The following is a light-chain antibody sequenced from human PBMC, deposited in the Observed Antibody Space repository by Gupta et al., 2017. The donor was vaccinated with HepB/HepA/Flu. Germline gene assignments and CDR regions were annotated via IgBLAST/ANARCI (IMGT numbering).Light chain of an antibody. Sequence: NFMLTQPHSVSESPGQTVTISCTGSSGSIASNYVQWYQQRPGRAPTTVIYEDNQRPSGVPDRFSGSIDTSSNSASLTISGLKTEDEAHYYCQSYDTTNQNWVFGGGTKLTVL. CDR1: SGSIASNY. J-gene: IGLJ3*02. CDR3: QSYDTTNQNWV. V-gene: IGLV6-57*02. CDR2: EDN.